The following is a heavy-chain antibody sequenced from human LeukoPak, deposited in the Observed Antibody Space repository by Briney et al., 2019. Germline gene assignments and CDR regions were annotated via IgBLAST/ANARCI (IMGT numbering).Heavy chain of an antibody. D-gene: IGHD3-22*01. CDR2: IIPILGIA. CDR3: ASRYYYDSSGYYSNDY. V-gene: IGHV1-69*04. CDR1: GGTFSSYA. Sequence: SVRVSCKASGGTFSSYAISWVRQAPGQGLEWMGRIIPILGIANYAQKFQGRVTITADKSTSTAYMELSSLRSEDTAVYYCASRYYYDSSGYYSNDYWGQGTLVTVSS. J-gene: IGHJ4*02.